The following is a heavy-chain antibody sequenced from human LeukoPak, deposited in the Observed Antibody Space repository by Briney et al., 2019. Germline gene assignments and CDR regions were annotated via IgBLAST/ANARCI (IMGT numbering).Heavy chain of an antibody. CDR1: GGSVNSGNYY. D-gene: IGHD3-10*01. CDR2: IYYSGST. V-gene: IGHV4-61*01. CDR3: ARGRVRFDP. Sequence: SETLSLTCTVSGGSVNSGNYYWSWIRQPPGKGLEWIGYIYYSGSTNYNPSLKSRVTISADTSKNQFSLKLSSVTAADTAVYYCARGRVRFDPWGQGTLVTVSS. J-gene: IGHJ5*02.